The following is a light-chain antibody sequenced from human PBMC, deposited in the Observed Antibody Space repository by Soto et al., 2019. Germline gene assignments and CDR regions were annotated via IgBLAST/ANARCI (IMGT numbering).Light chain of an antibody. J-gene: IGKJ5*01. V-gene: IGKV3-15*01. Sequence: DIVIRHSPASLSLSPGQLSTLSCRATQTVSSNLAWYQQKPGQAPRLLIYAASTRATGIPARFSGSGSGTEFTLTISSLQSEDFAVYYCQQYNNWPPITFGQGTRLEIK. CDR2: AAS. CDR3: QQYNNWPPIT. CDR1: QTVSSN.